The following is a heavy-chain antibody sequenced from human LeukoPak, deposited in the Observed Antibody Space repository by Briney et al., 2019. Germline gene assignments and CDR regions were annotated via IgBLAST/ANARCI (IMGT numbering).Heavy chain of an antibody. CDR1: GFTFSSYS. V-gene: IGHV3-21*01. CDR3: ARDVGIAVAGPLRY. J-gene: IGHJ4*02. CDR2: ISSSSSYI. D-gene: IGHD6-19*01. Sequence: PGGSLRLSCAASGFTFSSYSMNWVRQAPGKGLEWVSSISSSSSYIYYADSVKGRFTISRDNAKNSLYLQMNSPRAEDTAVYYCARDVGIAVAGPLRYWGQGTLVTVSS.